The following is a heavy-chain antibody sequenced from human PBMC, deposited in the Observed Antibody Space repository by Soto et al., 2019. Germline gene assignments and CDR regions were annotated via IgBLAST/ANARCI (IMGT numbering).Heavy chain of an antibody. J-gene: IGHJ5*02. CDR1: GGSITSYR. D-gene: IGHD2-15*01. Sequence: PSVTLPLTWIVAGGSITSYRWRWIRQFHGKGLEWIAYTSYTGNTYYNPSLQSRVTISMDTSKDPLPLKLTTMTAAATAVYYWARDMHAGFTHYSGPWGQGTLVTVSS. CDR3: ARDMHAGFTHYSGP. V-gene: IGHV4-59*01. CDR2: TSYTGNT.